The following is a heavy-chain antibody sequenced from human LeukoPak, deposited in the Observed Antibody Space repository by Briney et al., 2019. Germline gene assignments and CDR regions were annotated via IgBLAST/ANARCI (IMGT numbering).Heavy chain of an antibody. Sequence: PSETLSLTCAVSGYSISSGDYWGWIRQSPGKGLEWIGNIFHSGSTYHNPSLKSRVTISVDTSKNEFSLKLSSVTAADTAVYYCARGIYYLIEDWGQGTLVTVSS. CDR2: IFHSGST. D-gene: IGHD3-10*01. CDR1: GYSISSGDY. V-gene: IGHV4-38-2*01. CDR3: ARGIYYLIED. J-gene: IGHJ4*02.